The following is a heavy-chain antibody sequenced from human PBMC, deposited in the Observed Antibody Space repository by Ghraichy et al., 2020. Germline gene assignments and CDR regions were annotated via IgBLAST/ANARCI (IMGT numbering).Heavy chain of an antibody. Sequence: SETLSLTCTVSGGSISSGKYYWGWLRPPPGKGLEWIGSISYSGATFYSPSLKSLLTISADTSKTQFSLELNSVTAADTAVYYSARHPHYYDVLGGAFEIWGRGTLVTVSS. J-gene: IGHJ3*02. D-gene: IGHD3-9*01. CDR3: ARHPHYYDVLGGAFEI. CDR2: ISYSGAT. CDR1: GGSISSGKYY. V-gene: IGHV4-39*01.